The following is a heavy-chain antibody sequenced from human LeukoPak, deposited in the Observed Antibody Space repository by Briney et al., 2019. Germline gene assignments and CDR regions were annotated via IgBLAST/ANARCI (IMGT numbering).Heavy chain of an antibody. CDR2: IYYSGST. D-gene: IGHD6-13*01. CDR3: VRKGSSWYYFDY. V-gene: IGHV4-59*08. CDR1: GDSISTYY. J-gene: IGHJ4*02. Sequence: SETLSLTCTVSGDSISTYYWNWIRQSPGEGLEWIGYIYYSGSTNYNPSLKSRVTISVDTSKNQFSLKLSSVTAADTAVYYCVRKGSSWYYFDYWGQGTLVTVSS.